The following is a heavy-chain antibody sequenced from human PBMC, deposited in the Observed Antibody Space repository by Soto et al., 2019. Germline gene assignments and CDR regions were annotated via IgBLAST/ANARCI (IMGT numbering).Heavy chain of an antibody. CDR2: IRSKANSYAT. J-gene: IGHJ6*02. Sequence: EVQLVESGGGLVQPGGSLKLSCAASGITFSGSAMHWVRQASGKGLEWVGRIRSKANSYATAYAASVKGRFTISRDDSKNTAYLPMNSLKTEDTAVYYCTSSALIDYYYYYGMDVWGQGTTVTVSS. D-gene: IGHD3-22*01. CDR3: TSSALIDYYYYYGMDV. CDR1: GITFSGSA. V-gene: IGHV3-73*02.